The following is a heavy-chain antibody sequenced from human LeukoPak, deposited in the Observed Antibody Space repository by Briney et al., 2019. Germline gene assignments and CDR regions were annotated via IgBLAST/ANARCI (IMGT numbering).Heavy chain of an antibody. J-gene: IGHJ5*02. CDR2: INGSGGST. V-gene: IGHV3-23*01. CDR1: GFTFSSYA. CDR3: ARDVRHSYCGGNSCYWGWLDP. Sequence: GGSLRLSCAASGFTFSSYAMSWVRQAPGKGLEWVSDINGSGGSTYYADSVKGRFTISRDNSKNTLYLQMNSLRAEDTAVYYRARDVRHSYCGGNSCYWGWLDPLGQGTLVTVSS. D-gene: IGHD2-15*01.